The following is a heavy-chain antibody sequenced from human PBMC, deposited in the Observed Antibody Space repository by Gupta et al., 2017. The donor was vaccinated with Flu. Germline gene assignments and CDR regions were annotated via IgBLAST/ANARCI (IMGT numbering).Heavy chain of an antibody. Sequence: NPRVAVSWIRQAPGKALEWLAHVFSSAEKSYRTALKSRLTISKDTSRSQVVLTMNEMEHVDSGTYYCARMDDDLKDSGMDVWGQGTTVKVS. CDR2: VFSSAEK. V-gene: IGHV2-26*01. CDR3: ARMDDDLKDSGMDV. J-gene: IGHJ6*02. D-gene: IGHD3-3*01. CDR1: NPRVA.